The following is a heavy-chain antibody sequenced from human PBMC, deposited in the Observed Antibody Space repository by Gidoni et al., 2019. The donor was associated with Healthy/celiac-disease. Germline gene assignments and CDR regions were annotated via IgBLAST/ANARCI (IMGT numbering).Heavy chain of an antibody. CDR3: ARPSQYSGSLDY. J-gene: IGHJ4*02. D-gene: IGHD1-26*01. V-gene: IGHV4-34*01. Sequence: QVQLQQWGAGLLKPSETLSLTCAAYGGSFSGYYWSWIRQPPGKGLEWIGEINHSGSTNYNPSLKSRVTISVDTSKNQFSLKLSSVTAADTAVYYCARPSQYSGSLDYWGQGTLVTVSS. CDR1: GGSFSGYY. CDR2: INHSGST.